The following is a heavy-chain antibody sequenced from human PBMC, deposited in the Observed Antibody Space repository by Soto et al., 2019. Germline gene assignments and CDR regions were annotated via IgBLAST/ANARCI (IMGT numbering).Heavy chain of an antibody. CDR3: ARIRGTPGAY. Sequence: PGGSLRLSCAASGFTFSNYAMSWVRQAPGKGLEWVSSISGSSDNTYYAGSVKGRFTISRDNSKNTLYLQMNSLRAEDTAVYFCARIRGTPGAYWGQGTLVTVSS. CDR1: GFTFSNYA. CDR2: ISGSSDNT. V-gene: IGHV3-23*01. D-gene: IGHD1-26*01. J-gene: IGHJ4*02.